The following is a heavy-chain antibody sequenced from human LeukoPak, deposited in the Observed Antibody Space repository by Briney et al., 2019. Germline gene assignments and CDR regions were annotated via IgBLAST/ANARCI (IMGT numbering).Heavy chain of an antibody. V-gene: IGHV4-61*02. J-gene: IGHJ5*02. CDR1: GGSISSGSYY. CDR3: ARDMNERALNYGYNWFDP. CDR2: IYTSGST. D-gene: IGHD4-11*01. Sequence: SQTLSLTCTVSGGSISSGSYYWSWIRQPAGKGLEWIGRIYTSGSTNYNPSLKSRVTISVDTSKNQFSLKLSSVTAADTAVYYCARDMNERALNYGYNWFDPWGQGTLVTVSS.